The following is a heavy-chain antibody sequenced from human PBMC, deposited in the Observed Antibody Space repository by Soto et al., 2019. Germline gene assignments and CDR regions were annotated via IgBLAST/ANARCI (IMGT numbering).Heavy chain of an antibody. CDR3: ARVPFDYGGNSEVWVGAFDI. Sequence: QVQLVQSGAEVKKPGSSVKVSCKASGGTFSSYAISWVRQAPGQGLEWMGGIIPIFGTANYAQKFQGRVTITADESTSTDYMELSSLRSEDTAVYYCARVPFDYGGNSEVWVGAFDIWGQGTMVTVSS. D-gene: IGHD4-17*01. V-gene: IGHV1-69*01. CDR1: GGTFSSYA. CDR2: IIPIFGTA. J-gene: IGHJ3*02.